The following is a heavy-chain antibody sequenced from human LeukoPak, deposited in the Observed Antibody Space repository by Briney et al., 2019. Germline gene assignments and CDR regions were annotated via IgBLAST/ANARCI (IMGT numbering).Heavy chain of an antibody. J-gene: IGHJ4*02. V-gene: IGHV4-34*01. Sequence: SETLSLTCAVYGGSFSGYYWSWIRQPPGKGLEWIGELNHSGSTNYNPSLKSRVTISVDTSKNQFSLKLSSVTAADTAVYYCARGRRNIVVVPASFDYWGQGTLVTVSS. CDR2: LNHSGST. CDR3: ARGRRNIVVVPASFDY. D-gene: IGHD2-2*01. CDR1: GGSFSGYY.